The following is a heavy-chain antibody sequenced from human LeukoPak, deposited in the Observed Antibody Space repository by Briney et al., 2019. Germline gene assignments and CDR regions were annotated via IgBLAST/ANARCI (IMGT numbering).Heavy chain of an antibody. Sequence: ASVKVSCKASGYTFTSYDINWVRQAPGQGLEWMGWMNPNSGNTAYAQKFQGRVTITRNTSISTAYMELSSLRSEDTAIYYCAREDYYDSGSSDYWGQGTLATVSS. CDR1: GYTFTSYD. CDR2: MNPNSGNT. J-gene: IGHJ4*02. V-gene: IGHV1-8*03. CDR3: AREDYYDSGSSDY. D-gene: IGHD3-22*01.